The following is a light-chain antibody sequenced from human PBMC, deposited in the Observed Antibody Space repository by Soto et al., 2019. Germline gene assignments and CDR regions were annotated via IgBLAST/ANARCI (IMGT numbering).Light chain of an antibody. CDR2: EVT. CDR3: SSYTISNTLPFV. J-gene: IGLJ1*01. V-gene: IGLV2-14*01. Sequence: QSVLTQPASVSGSPGQSITISCTGTRRDVGGYNYVSWYQQYPGKSPKLLIYEVTHRPSGASNRFSGSKSGNTASLTISGLQAEDEADYYCSSYTISNTLPFVFGTGTKATVL. CDR1: RRDVGGYNY.